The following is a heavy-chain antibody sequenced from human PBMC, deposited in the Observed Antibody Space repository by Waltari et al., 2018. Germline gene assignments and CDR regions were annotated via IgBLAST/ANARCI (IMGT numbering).Heavy chain of an antibody. CDR2: IYYSGST. CDR1: GGSISSYY. J-gene: IGHJ6*03. CDR3: ARGYCSGGSCSEDYYYYYMDV. D-gene: IGHD2-15*01. V-gene: IGHV4-59*01. Sequence: QVQLQESGPGLVKPSETLSLTCTVSGGSISSYYWSWIRQPPGKGLEWIGYIYYSGSTNYNPALKSRVTISVDTSKNQFSLKLSSVTAADTAVYYCARGYCSGGSCSEDYYYYYMDVWGKGTTVTVSS.